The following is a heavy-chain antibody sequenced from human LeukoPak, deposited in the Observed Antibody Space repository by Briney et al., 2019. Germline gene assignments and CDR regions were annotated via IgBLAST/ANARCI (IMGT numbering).Heavy chain of an antibody. CDR3: ARDLWNDVVGSY. D-gene: IGHD1-1*01. V-gene: IGHV1-18*01. CDR2: ISAYNGNT. Sequence: ASVKVSCKASGYTFTSYGISWVRQAPGQGLEWMGWISAYNGNTNYAQKLQGRVTTTTDTSTSTAYMELRSLRSDDTAVYYCARDLWNDVVGSYWGQGTLVTVSS. CDR1: GYTFTSYG. J-gene: IGHJ4*02.